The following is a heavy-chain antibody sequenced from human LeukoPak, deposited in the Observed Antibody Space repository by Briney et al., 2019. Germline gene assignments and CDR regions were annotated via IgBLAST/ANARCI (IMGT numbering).Heavy chain of an antibody. CDR3: ARDLRSSIAAAHNWFDP. CDR1: GYTFTSYG. J-gene: IGHJ5*02. Sequence: GASVKVSCKASGYTFTSYGISWVRQAPGQGLEWMGGIIPIFGTANYAQKLQGRVTMTTDTSTSTAYMELRSLRSDDTAVYYCARDLRSSIAAAHNWFDPWGQGTLVTVSS. D-gene: IGHD6-13*01. CDR2: IIPIFGTA. V-gene: IGHV1-18*01.